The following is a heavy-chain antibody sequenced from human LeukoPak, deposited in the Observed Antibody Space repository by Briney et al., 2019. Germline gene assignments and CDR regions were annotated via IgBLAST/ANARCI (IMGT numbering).Heavy chain of an antibody. V-gene: IGHV1-3*03. CDR2: INGDNGNR. CDR3: VRGGPNSDGWTLDH. Sequence: ASVKVSCKTSGYTFSTYAMHWVRQAPGRRLEWIGCINGDNGNREYSPKFQGRVTFTRDTSARTAYMELSSLTSEDMGVFYCVRGGPNSDGWTLDHWGQGTLASVS. J-gene: IGHJ4*02. CDR1: GYTFSTYA. D-gene: IGHD5-18*01.